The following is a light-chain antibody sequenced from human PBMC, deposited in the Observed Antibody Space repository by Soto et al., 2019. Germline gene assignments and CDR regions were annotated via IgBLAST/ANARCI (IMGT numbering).Light chain of an antibody. V-gene: IGKV3D-20*02. J-gene: IGKJ1*01. CDR2: DAS. CDR1: QSVSSNY. CDR3: QQRSKMPLT. Sequence: EIVLTQSPGTLSLSPGERATLSCRASQSVSSNYLAWYQQKPGQAPRLLIYDASNRATGIPARFSGTGSETDFTLTISSLEPEDFAIYYCQQRSKMPLTFGYGTKVDIK.